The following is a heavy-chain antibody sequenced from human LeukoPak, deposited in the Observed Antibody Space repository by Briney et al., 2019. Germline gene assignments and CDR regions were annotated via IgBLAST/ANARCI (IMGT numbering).Heavy chain of an antibody. CDR1: GGSISSSSYY. V-gene: IGHV4-39*07. CDR2: IYHSGIT. J-gene: IGHJ4*02. CDR3: ARGDSGYYYFDY. D-gene: IGHD3-9*01. Sequence: PSETLSLTCTVSGGSISSSSYYWGWIRQPPGKGLEWIGSIYHSGITYYNPSLKSRVTISVDTSKNQFSLKLSSVTAADTAVYYCARGDSGYYYFDYWGQGTLVTVSS.